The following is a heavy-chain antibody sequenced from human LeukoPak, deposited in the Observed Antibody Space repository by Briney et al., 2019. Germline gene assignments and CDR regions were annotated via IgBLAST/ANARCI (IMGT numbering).Heavy chain of an antibody. V-gene: IGHV3-74*01. D-gene: IGHD3-16*01. CDR1: GFTFSSYW. J-gene: IGHJ1*01. CDR3: ARGKGGDFQH. Sequence: GGSLRLSCAASGFTFSSYWMHWVRQAPGKGLVWVSRINSDGSSTTYADSVKGRFTISRDNAKNTLYLQMNTLRAEDMAVYYCARGKGGDFQHWGQGTLVTVSS. CDR2: INSDGSST.